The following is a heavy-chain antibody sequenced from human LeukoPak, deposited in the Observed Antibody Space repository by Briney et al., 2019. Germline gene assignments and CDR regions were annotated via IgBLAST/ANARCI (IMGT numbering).Heavy chain of an antibody. V-gene: IGHV3-7*01. CDR3: ARGGCSGGSCYSTLYYYYMDV. CDR1: GFTFSSYW. D-gene: IGHD2-15*01. Sequence: GGCLRLSCAASGFTFSSYWMSWVRQAPGKGLEWVANIKQDGSEKYYVDSVKGRFTISRDNAKNSLYLQMNSLRAEDTAVYYCARGGCSGGSCYSTLYYYYMDVWGKGTTVTVSS. J-gene: IGHJ6*03. CDR2: IKQDGSEK.